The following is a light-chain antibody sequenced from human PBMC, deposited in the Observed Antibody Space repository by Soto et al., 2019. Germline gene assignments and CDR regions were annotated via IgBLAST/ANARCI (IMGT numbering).Light chain of an antibody. CDR3: TSYKSSSPYV. Sequence: QSVLTQPASVSGSPGQSITISCTGTSSDVGGYNYVSWYQQHPGKAPKLMIYEVSKRPSGVSNRFSGSKSGNTASLTISGLQAEDEAPYYCTSYKSSSPYVFGTGTKVTVL. CDR1: SSDVGGYNY. CDR2: EVS. V-gene: IGLV2-14*03. J-gene: IGLJ1*01.